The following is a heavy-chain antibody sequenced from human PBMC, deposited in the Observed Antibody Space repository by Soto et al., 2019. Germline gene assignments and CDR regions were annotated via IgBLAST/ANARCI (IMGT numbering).Heavy chain of an antibody. D-gene: IGHD6-6*01. CDR2: IYKDGST. CDR1: GDSITSSGHY. J-gene: IGHJ4*02. Sequence: SQTLSLTCTVSGDSITSSGHYWGWIRQSPGKGLENIANIYKDGSTYYNTSLKNRVAISLDTSKNKFSLSLNSVTAADTAVYYCARSSIEPRVFMYPFDSWGQGTLVTVS. CDR3: ARSSIEPRVFMYPFDS. V-gene: IGHV4-39*01.